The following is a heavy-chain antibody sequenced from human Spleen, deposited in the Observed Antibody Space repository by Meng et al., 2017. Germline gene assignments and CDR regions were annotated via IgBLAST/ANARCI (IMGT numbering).Heavy chain of an antibody. CDR1: GYTFTGYF. V-gene: IGHV1-24*01. J-gene: IGHJ4*02. CDR2: FDPEDGET. D-gene: IGHD1-26*01. Sequence: ASVKVSCKASGYTFTGYFMHWVRQAPGKGLEWMGGFDPEDGETIYAQKFQGRVTMTEDTSTDTAYMELSSLRSEDTAVYYCATSGSYYSYFDYWGQGTLVTVSS. CDR3: ATSGSYYSYFDY.